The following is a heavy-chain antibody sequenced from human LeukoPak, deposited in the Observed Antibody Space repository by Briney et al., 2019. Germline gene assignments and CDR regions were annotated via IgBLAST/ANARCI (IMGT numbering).Heavy chain of an antibody. V-gene: IGHV3-21*01. Sequence: PGGSLRLSCAASGFTFSSYSMSWVRQAPGKGLEWVSSISSSSSYIYYADSVKGRFTISRDNAKNSLYLQMNSLRAEDTAVYYCARSMPAVAWEGDAFDIWGQGTMVTVSS. CDR1: GFTFSSYS. CDR3: ARSMPAVAWEGDAFDI. J-gene: IGHJ3*02. D-gene: IGHD6-19*01. CDR2: ISSSSSYI.